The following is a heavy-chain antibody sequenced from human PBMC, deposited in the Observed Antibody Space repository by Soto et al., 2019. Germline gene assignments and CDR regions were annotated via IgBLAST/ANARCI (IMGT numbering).Heavy chain of an antibody. CDR2: ISIYTGNT. D-gene: IGHD5-12*01. V-gene: IGHV1-18*04. CDR1: GNTFPIYP. Sequence: QVQLVQSGDELKKPGASVKVSCKPSGNTFPIYPIGWVRQAPGRGLEWMGWISIYTGNTNYGEKVQGRITMTTDRATNTVYMELRSLRSDDTAVYFCATADSGHNFDYWGQGTRVTVSS. CDR3: ATADSGHNFDY. J-gene: IGHJ4*02.